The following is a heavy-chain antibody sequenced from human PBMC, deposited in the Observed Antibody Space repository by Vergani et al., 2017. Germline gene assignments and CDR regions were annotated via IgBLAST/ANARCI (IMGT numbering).Heavy chain of an antibody. Sequence: QVQLVESGGGVVQPGGSLRLSCAASGFTFSSYGMHWVRQAPGKGLEWVAFIRYDGSNQYYADSVKGRFTISRDNSKNTLYLQMNSLRAEDTAVYYCAKDLDDIWTGPIDDWGQGTLVTVSS. J-gene: IGHJ4*02. V-gene: IGHV3-30*02. D-gene: IGHD3-9*01. CDR2: IRYDGSNQ. CDR3: AKDLDDIWTGPIDD. CDR1: GFTFSSYG.